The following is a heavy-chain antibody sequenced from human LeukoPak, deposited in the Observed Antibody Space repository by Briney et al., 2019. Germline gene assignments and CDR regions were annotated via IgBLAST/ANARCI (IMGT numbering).Heavy chain of an antibody. V-gene: IGHV3-7*01. D-gene: IGHD2-2*01. CDR2: IKQDGSEK. CDR3: ARDIVVVPAARGNAFDI. Sequence: GGSLRLSCAASGFTFSSYWMSWVRQAPGKGLEWVANIKQDGSEKYYVDSVKGRFTISRDNAKNSLYLQMNSLRAEDTAVYCCARDIVVVPAARGNAFDIWGQGTMVTVSS. CDR1: GFTFSSYW. J-gene: IGHJ3*02.